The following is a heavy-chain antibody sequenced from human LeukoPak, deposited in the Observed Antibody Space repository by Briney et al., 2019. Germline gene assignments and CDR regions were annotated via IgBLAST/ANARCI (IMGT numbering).Heavy chain of an antibody. CDR1: GFTFSSYA. CDR3: ARGYYDYVWGSYPDYWFDP. Sequence: PGGSLRLSCAASGFTFSSYAMHWVRQAPGKGLEWVAVISYDGSNKYYADSVKGRFTISRDNSKNTLYLQMNSLRAEDTAVYYCARGYYDYVWGSYPDYWFDPWGQGTLVTVSS. D-gene: IGHD3-16*02. V-gene: IGHV3-30-3*01. CDR2: ISYDGSNK. J-gene: IGHJ5*02.